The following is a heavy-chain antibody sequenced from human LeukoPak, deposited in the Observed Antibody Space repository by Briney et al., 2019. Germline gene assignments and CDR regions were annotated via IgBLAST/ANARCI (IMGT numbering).Heavy chain of an antibody. V-gene: IGHV4-61*09. CDR2: IYTSGNT. D-gene: IGHD6-13*01. CDR3: ARIHTSSWFGFDY. CDR1: GGSISSGSYC. J-gene: IGHJ4*02. Sequence: SETLSLTCTVSGGSISSGSYCWSWIRQPAGKGLEWIGHIYTSGNTNYNPSLKSRVTISVDTSKNQFSLKLSSVTAADTAVYYCARIHTSSWFGFDYWGQGTLVTVSS.